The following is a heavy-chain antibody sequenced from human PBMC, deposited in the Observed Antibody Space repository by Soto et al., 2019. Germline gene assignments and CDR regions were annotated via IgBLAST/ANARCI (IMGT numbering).Heavy chain of an antibody. D-gene: IGHD4-4*01. Sequence: KPSETLSLTCAVSGASISSGGYSWSWTRQPPGRGLEWIGYVFHSETTYYNPSLKSRVTMSVDSSKNQFSLKLTSVTAADTAVYYCARGGQQFLDYWGQGTLVTVSS. V-gene: IGHV4-30-2*01. CDR2: VFHSETT. CDR3: ARGGQQFLDY. J-gene: IGHJ4*02. CDR1: GASISSGGYS.